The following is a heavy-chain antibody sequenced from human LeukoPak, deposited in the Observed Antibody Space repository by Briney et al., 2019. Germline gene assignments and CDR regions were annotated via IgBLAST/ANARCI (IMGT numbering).Heavy chain of an antibody. V-gene: IGHV4-59*01. Sequence: PSETLSLTCTVSGDSLSNYYWIWIRQPPGKGLEWIGYIYYSGNTNYNPSLKSRVTISVDTSKNQFSLKLNSVTAADTAVYYCARDYGDYANWFDPWGQGTLVTVSS. CDR3: ARDYGDYANWFDP. J-gene: IGHJ5*02. CDR2: IYYSGNT. CDR1: GDSLSNYY. D-gene: IGHD4-17*01.